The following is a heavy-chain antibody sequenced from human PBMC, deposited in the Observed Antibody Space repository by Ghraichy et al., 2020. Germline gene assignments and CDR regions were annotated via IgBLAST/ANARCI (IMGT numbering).Heavy chain of an antibody. Sequence: SETLSLTCTVSGGFISSYYWSWIRQPPGKGLEWIGYIYYSGSTNYNPSLKSRVTISVDTSKNQFSLKLSSVTAADTAVYYWARHRNDYGSGTRGGMDVWGQGTTVTVSS. J-gene: IGHJ6*02. D-gene: IGHD3-10*01. CDR3: ARHRNDYGSGTRGGMDV. CDR2: IYYSGST. CDR1: GGFISSYY. V-gene: IGHV4-59*08.